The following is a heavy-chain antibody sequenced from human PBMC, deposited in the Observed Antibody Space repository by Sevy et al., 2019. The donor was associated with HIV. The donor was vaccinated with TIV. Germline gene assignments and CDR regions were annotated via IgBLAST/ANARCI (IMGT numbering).Heavy chain of an antibody. CDR3: AKNRPPGGSYFSRHGMDV. CDR1: GFTFSTYD. J-gene: IGHJ6*02. Sequence: GGSLRLSCTASGFTFSTYDIHWVRQAPGKGLEWAAIIAHDGNYRYYSDSVRGRFSMSRDNSKNTAYLQMSGLSVEDTAVYYCAKNRPPGGSYFSRHGMDVWGRGTTVTVSS. V-gene: IGHV3-30*18. CDR2: IAHDGNYR. D-gene: IGHD3-16*01.